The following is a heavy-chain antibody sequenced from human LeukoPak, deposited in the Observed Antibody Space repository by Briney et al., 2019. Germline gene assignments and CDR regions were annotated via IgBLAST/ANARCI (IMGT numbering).Heavy chain of an antibody. CDR1: GYTFTSYG. D-gene: IGHD5-18*01. CDR3: ARDLRSGYSYRHVDY. V-gene: IGHV1-18*01. J-gene: IGHJ4*01. Sequence: ASVKVSCKASGYTFTSYGISWVRQAPGQGLEWMGWISAYNGNTNYAQKLQGRVTMTTDTSTSTAYMELRSLRSDDTAVYYCARDLRSGYSYRHVDYWCHATLVNVSS. CDR2: ISAYNGNT.